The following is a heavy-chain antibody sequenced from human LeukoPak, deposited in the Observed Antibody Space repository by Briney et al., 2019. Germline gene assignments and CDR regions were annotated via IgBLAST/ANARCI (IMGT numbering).Heavy chain of an antibody. CDR2: IYYSGST. J-gene: IGHJ6*02. Sequence: SSETLSLTCTVSGGSISSYYWSWIRQPPGKGLEWIGYIYYSGSTNYNPSLKSRVTISVDTSKNQFSLKLSSVTAADTAVYYCARLSRGYCSGGSCYVDYYGMDVWGQGTTVTVSS. CDR3: ARLSRGYCSGGSCYVDYYGMDV. CDR1: GGSISSYY. V-gene: IGHV4-59*08. D-gene: IGHD2-15*01.